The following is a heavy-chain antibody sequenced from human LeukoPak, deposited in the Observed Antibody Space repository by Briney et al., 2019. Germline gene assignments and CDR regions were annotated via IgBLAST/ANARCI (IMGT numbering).Heavy chain of an antibody. CDR1: GASISSGDHY. J-gene: IGHJ4*02. Sequence: PSETLSLTCTVSGASISSGDHYWSWIRQPPGKGLEWIGYIYFSGSTYYNPSLKSRFTISVDTSKNQFSLKLRSVTAADTAFYYCARASTTVTPIGCYFDQWGQGTLVTVSS. D-gene: IGHD4-17*01. V-gene: IGHV4-30-4*08. CDR3: ARASTTVTPIGCYFDQ. CDR2: IYFSGST.